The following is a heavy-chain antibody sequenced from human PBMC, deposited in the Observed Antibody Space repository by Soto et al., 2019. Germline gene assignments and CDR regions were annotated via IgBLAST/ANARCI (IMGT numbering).Heavy chain of an antibody. D-gene: IGHD3-10*01. V-gene: IGHV3-30*18. J-gene: IGHJ4*02. CDR3: AKGEWFGELLAFDY. CDR2: ISYDGSNK. CDR1: GFTFSSFG. Sequence: QVQLVESGGGVAQPGRSLRLSCAASGFTFSSFGMHWVRQAPGKGLEWVTVISYDGSNKYYADSVKGRFTISRDNSKNTVYLQMNSLRAEDTAVYYCAKGEWFGELLAFDYWGQGTLVTVSS.